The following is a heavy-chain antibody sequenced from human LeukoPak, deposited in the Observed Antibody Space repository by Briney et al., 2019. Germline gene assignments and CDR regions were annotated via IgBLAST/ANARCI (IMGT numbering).Heavy chain of an antibody. CDR3: ATVSAHTAKYYYYYYMDV. CDR2: FDPEDGET. D-gene: IGHD5-18*01. CDR1: GYTFTGYY. V-gene: IGHV1-24*01. J-gene: IGHJ6*03. Sequence: GASVKVPCKASGYTFTGYYMHWVRQAPGKGLEWMGGFDPEDGETIYAQKFQGRVTMTEDTSTDTAYMELSSLRSEDTAVYYCATVSAHTAKYYYYYYMDVWGKGTTVTISS.